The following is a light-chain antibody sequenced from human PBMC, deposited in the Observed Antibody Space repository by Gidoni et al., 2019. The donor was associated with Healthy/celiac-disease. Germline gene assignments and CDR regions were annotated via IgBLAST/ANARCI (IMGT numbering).Light chain of an antibody. J-gene: IGKJ2*04. V-gene: IGKV3-15*01. CDR2: GAS. CDR3: QQYNNWPPMCS. Sequence: EIVMTQSPATLSVSPGERATLSFRASQSVSSNLAWYQHKPGQAPRLLIYGASTRATGIPARFSGSGSGTEFTLTISSLQSEDFAVYYCQQYNNWPPMCSFGQGTKLEIK. CDR1: QSVSSN.